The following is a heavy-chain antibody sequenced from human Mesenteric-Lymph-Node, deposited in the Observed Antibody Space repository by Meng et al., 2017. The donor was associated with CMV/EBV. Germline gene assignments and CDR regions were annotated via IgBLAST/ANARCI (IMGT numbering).Heavy chain of an antibody. V-gene: IGHV3-53*01. D-gene: IGHD3-3*01. CDR3: ARHTIVGVASYYYYGMDV. CDR1: GFTVSSNY. J-gene: IGHJ6*02. Sequence: GESLKISCAASGFTVSSNYMSWVRQAPGKGLEWVSVVYSGGNTYYADSVKGRFTISRDNSKNTLYLQMNSLRAEDTAVYYCARHTIVGVASYYYYGMDVWGQGTTVTVSS. CDR2: VYSGGNT.